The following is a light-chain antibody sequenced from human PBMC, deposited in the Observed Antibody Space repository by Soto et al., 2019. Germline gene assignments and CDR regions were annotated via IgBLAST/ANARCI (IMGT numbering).Light chain of an antibody. CDR2: EVS. CDR1: SSDVGGYNH. J-gene: IGLJ3*02. CDR3: GSFTTSRIWV. Sequence: QSALTQPASVSGSPGQSITISCTGSSSDVGGYNHVSWYQQHPGKAPKLMIYEVSNWPSGVSNRFSGSKSGNTASLTISGLQAEDEADYYCGSFTTSRIWVFGGGTKLTVL. V-gene: IGLV2-14*01.